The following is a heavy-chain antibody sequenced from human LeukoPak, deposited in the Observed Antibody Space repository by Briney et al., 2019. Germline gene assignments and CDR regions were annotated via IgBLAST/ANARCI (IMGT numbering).Heavy chain of an antibody. D-gene: IGHD3-10*01. J-gene: IGHJ6*02. V-gene: IGHV4-34*01. CDR1: GGSFSGYY. CDR2: INHSGST. CDR3: ARGRPYYGYYPYYYYYYGMDV. Sequence: SETLSLTCAVYGGSFSGYYWSWIRQLPGKGLEWIEEINHSGSTNYNPSLKSRVTISVDTSKNQFSLKLSSVTAADTAVYYCARGRPYYGYYPYYYYYYGMDVWGQGTTVTVSS.